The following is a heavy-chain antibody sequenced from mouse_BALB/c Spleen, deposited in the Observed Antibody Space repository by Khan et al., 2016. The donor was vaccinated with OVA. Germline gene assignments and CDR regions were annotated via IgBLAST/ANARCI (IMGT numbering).Heavy chain of an antibody. CDR3: ARGGYGTSFAF. J-gene: IGHJ3*01. Sequence: QQSGAELVRPGASVKLSCKASGYTFTSYWMNWVKQRPGQGLEWIGMIDPSDSKTHYNQMFKDKATLTVDKSSNTAYMHLSSLTSEDSAVDCCARGGYGTSFAFWGQGTLVTVSA. CDR2: IDPSDSKT. V-gene: IGHV1-61*01. D-gene: IGHD2-1*01. CDR1: GYTFTSYW.